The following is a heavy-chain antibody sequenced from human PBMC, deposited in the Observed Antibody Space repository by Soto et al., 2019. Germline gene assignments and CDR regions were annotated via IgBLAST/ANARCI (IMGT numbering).Heavy chain of an antibody. V-gene: IGHV1-8*01. J-gene: IGHJ6*02. Sequence: ASVKVSCKASGYTFTSYDITWVRQATGQGLEWVVCMNPNSGNTGYAQKFQGRVTMTRNTSISTAYMELSSLRSEDTAVYYCARSYGDYYYYGMDVWGQGTTVTVSS. CDR2: MNPNSGNT. CDR1: GYTFTSYD. CDR3: ARSYGDYYYYGMDV. D-gene: IGHD5-18*01.